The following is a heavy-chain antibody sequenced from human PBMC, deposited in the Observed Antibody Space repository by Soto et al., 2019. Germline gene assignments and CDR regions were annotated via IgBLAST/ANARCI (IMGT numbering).Heavy chain of an antibody. CDR3: ATDPTYYDSSGSKGDY. J-gene: IGHJ4*02. CDR2: LDPEDGER. D-gene: IGHD3-22*01. Sequence: ASVKVSCKVSGYTLTELSMHGVGQARGKGLERMGGLDPEDGERIYAQKFQGTVTMPEATSTDTAYMELSSLRYEDTAVYYCATDPTYYDSSGSKGDYWGQGTLVTVSS. V-gene: IGHV1-24*01. CDR1: GYTLTELS.